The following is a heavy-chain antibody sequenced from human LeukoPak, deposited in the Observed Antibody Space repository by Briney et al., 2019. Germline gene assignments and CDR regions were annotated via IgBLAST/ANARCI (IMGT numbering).Heavy chain of an antibody. Sequence: PGGSLRLSCAASGFTFSSYRMSWVRQAPGKGLEWVGYIKQDGSENYYVDSVKGRFTISRDNAKNSLYLQMNNLRVEDTAVYYCARGGSLFEYWGQGALVTVSS. D-gene: IGHD1-26*01. CDR2: IKQDGSEN. CDR1: GFTFSSYR. V-gene: IGHV3-7*04. J-gene: IGHJ4*02. CDR3: ARGGSLFEY.